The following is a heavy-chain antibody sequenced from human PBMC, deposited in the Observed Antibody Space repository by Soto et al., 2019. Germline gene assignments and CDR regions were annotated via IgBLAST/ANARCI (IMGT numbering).Heavy chain of an antibody. CDR1: GYTFTSYA. J-gene: IGHJ4*02. Sequence: GASVKDSCKASGYTFTSYAMHWVRQAPGQRLEWMGWINAGNGNTKYSQKFQGRVTITRDTSASTAYMELSSLRSEDTAVYYCARDRLPLNDYVFDYWGQGTLVTVS. D-gene: IGHD3-16*01. CDR3: ARDRLPLNDYVFDY. V-gene: IGHV1-3*01. CDR2: INAGNGNT.